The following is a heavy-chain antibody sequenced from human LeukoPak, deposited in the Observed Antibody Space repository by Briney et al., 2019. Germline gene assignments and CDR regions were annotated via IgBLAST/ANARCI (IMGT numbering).Heavy chain of an antibody. CDR1: GFTFSSYS. CDR3: ARDSYSSSWYRGNYYYYMDV. V-gene: IGHV3-21*04. D-gene: IGHD6-13*01. CDR2: ISSSSSYI. Sequence: GGSPRLSCAASGFTFSSYSMNWVRQAPGKGLEWVSSISSSSSYIYYADSVKGRFTISRDNAKNSLYLQMNSLRAEDTAVYYCARDSYSSSWYRGNYYYYMDVWGKGTTVTVSS. J-gene: IGHJ6*03.